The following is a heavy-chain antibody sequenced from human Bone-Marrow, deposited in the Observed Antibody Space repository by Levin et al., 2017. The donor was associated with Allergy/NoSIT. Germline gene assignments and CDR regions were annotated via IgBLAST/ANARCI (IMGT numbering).Heavy chain of an antibody. V-gene: IGHV3-43*01. J-gene: IGHJ4*02. CDR1: GFTFNDYT. D-gene: IGHD6-19*01. Sequence: GGSLRLSCAASGFTFNDYTMHWVRQAPQRGLEWVSLISWDASTTYYAYSVRGRFIISRDNSKNALYLQMNSLTTEDTALYYCAKDLSPRIAVTGNIEYWGQGTLVTVSS. CDR2: ISWDASTT. CDR3: AKDLSPRIAVTGNIEY.